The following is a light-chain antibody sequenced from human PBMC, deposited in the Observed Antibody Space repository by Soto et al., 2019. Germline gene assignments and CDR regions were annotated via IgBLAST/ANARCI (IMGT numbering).Light chain of an antibody. CDR3: PQYGSASWT. J-gene: IGKJ1*01. CDR1: QSVSDSY. V-gene: IGKV3-20*01. Sequence: EIVLTQSPGTLSLSPGERATLSCRASQSVSDSYLAWYQQKPGQAPRLLIYVASSRATGIPDRFSGSGSGTDFTLTISRLEPEDFAVYYCPQYGSASWTFGQGTKVDSK. CDR2: VAS.